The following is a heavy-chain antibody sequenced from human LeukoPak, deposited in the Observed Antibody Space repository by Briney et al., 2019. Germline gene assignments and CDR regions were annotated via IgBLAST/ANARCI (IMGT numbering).Heavy chain of an antibody. Sequence: GASVKVSCKASGYTFTSYYMHWVRQAPGQGLECTGIINPSGGSTSYAQKFQGRVTMTRDTSTSTVYTELSSLRSEDTAVYYCARGSGNMVRGVIKGMDVWGKGTTVTVSS. J-gene: IGHJ6*04. CDR3: ARGSGNMVRGVIKGMDV. D-gene: IGHD3-10*01. CDR1: GYTFTSYY. V-gene: IGHV1-46*01. CDR2: INPSGGST.